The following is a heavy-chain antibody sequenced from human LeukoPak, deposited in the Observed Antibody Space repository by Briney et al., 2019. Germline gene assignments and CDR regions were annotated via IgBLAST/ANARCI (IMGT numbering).Heavy chain of an antibody. Sequence: PGGSLRLSCAASGFTFDDYTMHWVRQAPGKGLEWVSLISWDGGSTYYADSVKGRFTVSRDNSKNSLYLQMNSLRTEDTALYYCAKSLRLRYFDWLLTGYGMDVWGQGTTVTVSS. D-gene: IGHD3-9*01. J-gene: IGHJ6*02. CDR3: AKSLRLRYFDWLLTGYGMDV. CDR2: ISWDGGST. CDR1: GFTFDDYT. V-gene: IGHV3-43*01.